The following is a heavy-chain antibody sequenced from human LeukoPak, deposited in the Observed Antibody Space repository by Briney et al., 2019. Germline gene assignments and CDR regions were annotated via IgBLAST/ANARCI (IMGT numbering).Heavy chain of an antibody. Sequence: GASVKVSCKASGGTFSSYAISWVRQAPGQWLEWMGRIIPIFGTANYAQKFQGRLTITTDESTSTAYMELSSLRSEDTAVYYCARSSLHCSSTSCPQRAEYFQHWGQGTLVTVSS. CDR1: GGTFSSYA. J-gene: IGHJ1*01. CDR2: IIPIFGTA. V-gene: IGHV1-69*05. CDR3: ARSSLHCSSTSCPQRAEYFQH. D-gene: IGHD2-2*01.